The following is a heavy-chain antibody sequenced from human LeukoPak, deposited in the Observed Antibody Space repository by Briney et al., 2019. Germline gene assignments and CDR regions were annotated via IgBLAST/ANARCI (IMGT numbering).Heavy chain of an antibody. D-gene: IGHD3-22*01. CDR3: ARGVGGYYYDSSGYEGYFDY. Sequence: SQTLSLTCTVSGGSISSGDYYWSWIRQPPGKGLEWIGYIYYSGSTYYNPSLKSRVTISVDTSKNQFSLKLSSVTAADTAVYYCARGVGGYYYDSSGYEGYFDYWGQGTPVTVSS. J-gene: IGHJ4*02. V-gene: IGHV4-30-4*01. CDR2: IYYSGST. CDR1: GGSISSGDYY.